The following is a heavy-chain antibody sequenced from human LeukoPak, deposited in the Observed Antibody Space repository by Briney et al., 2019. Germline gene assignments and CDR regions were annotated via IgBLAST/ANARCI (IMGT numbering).Heavy chain of an antibody. J-gene: IGHJ4*02. CDR3: ARGSSYCSGGSCYGY. V-gene: IGHV4-34*01. Sequence: SETLSLTCAVYGGSFSGYYWSWIRQPPGKGLEWIGEINHSGSTNYNPSLKSRVTISVDTSKNQFSLKLSSVTAADTAVYYCARGSSYCSGGSCYGYWGQGTLVTVSS. D-gene: IGHD2-15*01. CDR2: INHSGST. CDR1: GGSFSGYY.